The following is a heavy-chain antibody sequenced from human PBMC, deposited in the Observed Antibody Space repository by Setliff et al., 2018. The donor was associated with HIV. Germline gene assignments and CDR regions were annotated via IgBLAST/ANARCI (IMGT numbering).Heavy chain of an antibody. CDR2: ISSSSSSI. D-gene: IGHD3-10*01. J-gene: IGHJ4*02. CDR3: ARGITMVRGPDY. Sequence: GGSLRLSCAASGFTFSSYSMNWVRQAPGKGLEWLSYISSSSSSIYHADSVKGRFTISRDNTRSTLYLQMNRLRVEDTAVYYCARGITMVRGPDYWGQGTLVTVSS. CDR1: GFTFSSYS. V-gene: IGHV3-48*04.